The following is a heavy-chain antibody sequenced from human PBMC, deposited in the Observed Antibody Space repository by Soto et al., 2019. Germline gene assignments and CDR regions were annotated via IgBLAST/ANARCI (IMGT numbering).Heavy chain of an antibody. CDR3: ARTLWIPFDY. Sequence: PSETLSLTCAVYGGSFSGYYGSWIRQPPGKGLEWIGEINHSGSTNYNPSLKSRVTISVDTSKNQFSLKLSSVTAADTAVYYCARTLWIPFDYWGQGTLVTVSS. CDR2: INHSGST. V-gene: IGHV4-34*01. CDR1: GGSFSGYY. J-gene: IGHJ4*02. D-gene: IGHD5-12*01.